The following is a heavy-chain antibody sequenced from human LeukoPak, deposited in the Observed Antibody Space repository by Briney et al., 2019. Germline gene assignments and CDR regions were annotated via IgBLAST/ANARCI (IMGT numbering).Heavy chain of an antibody. Sequence: GGSLRLSCAASGFTFSSYSMNWVRQAPGKGLEWVSYISSSSSTIYYADSVKGRFTISRDNAKNSLYLQMNSLRDEDTAVYYCARGPPPYDSSGSLDWGQGTMATVSS. J-gene: IGHJ3*01. CDR1: GFTFSSYS. V-gene: IGHV3-48*02. CDR2: ISSSSSTI. CDR3: ARGPPPYDSSGSLD. D-gene: IGHD3-22*01.